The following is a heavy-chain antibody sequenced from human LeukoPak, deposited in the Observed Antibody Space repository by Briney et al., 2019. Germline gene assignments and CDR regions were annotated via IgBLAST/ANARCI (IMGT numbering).Heavy chain of an antibody. CDR2: INSDGSST. CDR1: GFTFSSHG. V-gene: IGHV3-74*01. J-gene: IGHJ3*02. CDR3: ARYATDAFDI. Sequence: PGGSLRLSCAASGFTFSSHGMNWVRQAPGKGLVWVSRINSDGSSTSYADSVKGRFTISRDNAKNTLYLQMNSLRAEDTAVYYCARYATDAFDIWGQGTMVTVSS.